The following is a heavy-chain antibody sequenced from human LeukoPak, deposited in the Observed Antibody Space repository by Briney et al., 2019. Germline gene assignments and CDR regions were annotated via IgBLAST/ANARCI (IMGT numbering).Heavy chain of an antibody. D-gene: IGHD3-10*01. Sequence: GGSLRLSCAVSGFPFSSYGMNWVRQAPGKGLEWLSYISSSSTTIYYADSVKGRFAISRDNAKHTLYLQMNSLRAEDTAVYYCAKEIVTSGADYFDYWGQGTLVTVSS. CDR2: ISSSSTTI. V-gene: IGHV3-48*04. CDR1: GFPFSSYG. CDR3: AKEIVTSGADYFDY. J-gene: IGHJ4*02.